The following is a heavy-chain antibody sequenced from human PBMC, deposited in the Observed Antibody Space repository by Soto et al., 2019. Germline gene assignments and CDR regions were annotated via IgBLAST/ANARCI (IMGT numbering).Heavy chain of an antibody. CDR2: INHSGST. Sequence: QVQLQQWGAGLLKPSETLSLTCAVYGGSFSGYYWSWIRQPPGKGLEWIGEINHSGSTNYNPSLKSRVNISVDTSKNQFSLKLSSVTAADTAVYYCARGGRYYGSGSYFRGYYYYYMDVWGKGTTVTVSS. D-gene: IGHD3-10*01. V-gene: IGHV4-34*01. CDR3: ARGGRYYGSGSYFRGYYYYYMDV. CDR1: GGSFSGYY. J-gene: IGHJ6*03.